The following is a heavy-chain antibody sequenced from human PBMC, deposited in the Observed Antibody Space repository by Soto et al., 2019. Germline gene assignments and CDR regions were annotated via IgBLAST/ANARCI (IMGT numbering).Heavy chain of an antibody. J-gene: IGHJ6*02. D-gene: IGHD3-3*01. CDR1: GGTFSRHA. Sequence: QVQLVQSGAEVRKPGSSVKVSCKASGGTFSRHAISWVRQAPGQGLEWMGGIIPIFGTANHAQKFQGRVTIIADESTSTVYMELSSLRSEDTAVYYCARPTRITIFGVYYYYGMDVWGQGTTVTVSS. V-gene: IGHV1-69*01. CDR2: IIPIFGTA. CDR3: ARPTRITIFGVYYYYGMDV.